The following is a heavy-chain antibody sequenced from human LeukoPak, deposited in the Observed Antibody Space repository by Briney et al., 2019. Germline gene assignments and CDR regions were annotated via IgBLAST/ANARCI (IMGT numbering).Heavy chain of an antibody. V-gene: IGHV5-51*01. J-gene: IGHJ6*02. CDR3: AKTLGYCSGGSCYSGGYGMDV. Sequence: GESLKISCKGSGYSFTSYRIGWVRQMPGKGLEWMGIIYPGDSDTRYSPSFQGQVTISADKSISTAYLQWSSLKASDTAMYYCAKTLGYCSGGSCYSGGYGMDVWGQGTTVTVSS. CDR2: IYPGDSDT. D-gene: IGHD2-15*01. CDR1: GYSFTSYR.